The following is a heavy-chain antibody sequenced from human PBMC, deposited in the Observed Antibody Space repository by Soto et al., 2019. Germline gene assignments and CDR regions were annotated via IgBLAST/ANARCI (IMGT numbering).Heavy chain of an antibody. J-gene: IGHJ4*02. CDR3: ASLSSGWYFDY. CDR1: GFTFSSYS. Sequence: GGSLRLSCAPSGFTFSSYSMSWVRQAPGKGLEWVANIKQDGSEKYYVDSVKGRFTISRDNAKNSLYLQMNSLRAEDTAVYYCASLSSGWYFDYWGQGTLVTVSS. V-gene: IGHV3-7*03. D-gene: IGHD6-19*01. CDR2: IKQDGSEK.